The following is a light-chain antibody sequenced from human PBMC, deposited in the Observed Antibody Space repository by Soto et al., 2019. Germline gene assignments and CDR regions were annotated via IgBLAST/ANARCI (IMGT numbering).Light chain of an antibody. Sequence: QAVVTQEPSLTGSPGGTVTLTCASSTGPVTSDYYPNWFQQKPGQAPRALIYSTTKKHSWTPGRFSGSLLGGKAALTLSGVEAEDDADYYCLFYDGAALVFGGGTKLTVL. V-gene: IGLV7-43*01. CDR1: TGPVTSDYY. CDR3: LFYDGAALV. J-gene: IGLJ2*01. CDR2: STT.